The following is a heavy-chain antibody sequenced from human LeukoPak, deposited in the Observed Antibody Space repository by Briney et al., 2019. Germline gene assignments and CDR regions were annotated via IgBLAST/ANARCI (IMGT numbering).Heavy chain of an antibody. CDR1: GFTFSSYA. CDR2: ISYDGSNK. J-gene: IGHJ4*02. CDR3: ARTPGSGWYVHFDY. Sequence: GGSLRLSCAASGFTFSSYAIHWVRQAPGEGLGWVAVISYDGSNKYYADSVKGRFTISRDNSKNTLYLQMNSLRAEDTAVYYCARTPGSGWYVHFDYWGQGTLVTVSS. V-gene: IGHV3-30-3*01. D-gene: IGHD6-19*01.